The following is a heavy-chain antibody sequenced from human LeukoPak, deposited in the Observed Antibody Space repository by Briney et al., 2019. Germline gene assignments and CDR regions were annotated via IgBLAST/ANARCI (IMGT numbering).Heavy chain of an antibody. D-gene: IGHD2-2*01. Sequence: SGGSLRLSCAASGFTFSSYGMHWVRQAPGKGLEWVAFIRYDGSNKYYADSVKGRFTISRDNSKNTLYLQMNSLRAEDTAVYYCAKESKLYCSSTSCYYYYYYYYMDVWGKGTTVTVSS. CDR3: AKESKLYCSSTSCYYYYYYYYMDV. CDR2: IRYDGSNK. J-gene: IGHJ6*03. CDR1: GFTFSSYG. V-gene: IGHV3-30*02.